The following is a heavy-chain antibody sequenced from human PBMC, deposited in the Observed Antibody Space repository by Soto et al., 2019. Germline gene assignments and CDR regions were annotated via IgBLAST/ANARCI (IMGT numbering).Heavy chain of an antibody. CDR2: IWYDASKQ. CDR3: AAWAEGATEVH. J-gene: IGHJ1*01. CDR1: GFSFSVYG. V-gene: IGHV3-33*01. D-gene: IGHD3-16*01. Sequence: ALRLSCETSGFSFSVYGMHWVRQAPGKGLEWVAVIWYDASKQFYAASVEGRFTISRDNSKAILYLQMNSLRAEDTAVYYCAAWAEGATEVHW.